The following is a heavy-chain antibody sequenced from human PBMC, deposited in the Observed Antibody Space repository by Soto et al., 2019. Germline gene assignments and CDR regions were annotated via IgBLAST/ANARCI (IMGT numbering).Heavy chain of an antibody. CDR1: GFTFSSYG. Sequence: GGSLRLSCVVSGFTFSSYGMHWVRQAPGKGLEWVAVISYDGSNKYYADSVKGRFTISRDNSKNTLYLQMNSLRAEDTAVYYCAKDDDSSGLHDYWGQGTLVTVSS. V-gene: IGHV3-30*18. J-gene: IGHJ4*02. CDR2: ISYDGSNK. D-gene: IGHD3-22*01. CDR3: AKDDDSSGLHDY.